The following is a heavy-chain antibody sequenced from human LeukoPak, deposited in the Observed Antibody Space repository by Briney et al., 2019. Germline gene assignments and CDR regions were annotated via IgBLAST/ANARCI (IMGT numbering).Heavy chain of an antibody. D-gene: IGHD6-13*01. V-gene: IGHV3-66*01. CDR1: EFSVGSNY. CDR2: IYSGGRT. J-gene: IGHJ4*02. Sequence: GGSLRLSCAASEFSVGSNYMTWVRQAPGKGLEWVSVIYSGGRTYYADSVKGRFTISRDNSKNTLYLQMNRLRAEDTAVYYCARAGPSSSWHQFDYWGQGTLVTVSS. CDR3: ARAGPSSSWHQFDY.